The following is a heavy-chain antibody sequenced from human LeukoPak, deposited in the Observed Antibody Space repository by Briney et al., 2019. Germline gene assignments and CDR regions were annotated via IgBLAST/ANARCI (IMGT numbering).Heavy chain of an antibody. CDR2: IIPIFGTA. Sequence: GASVKVSCKASGGTFSSYAISWVRQAPGQGLEWMGGIIPIFGTANYAQKFQGRVTMTRDTSTSTVYMELSSLRSEDTAVYYCASMVTKDHYGMDVWGQGTTVTVSS. D-gene: IGHD4-23*01. CDR3: ASMVTKDHYGMDV. V-gene: IGHV1-69*05. CDR1: GGTFSSYA. J-gene: IGHJ6*02.